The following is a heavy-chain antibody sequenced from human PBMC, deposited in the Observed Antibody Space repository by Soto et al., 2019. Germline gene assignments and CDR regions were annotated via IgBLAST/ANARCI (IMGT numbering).Heavy chain of an antibody. CDR2: IYSGGST. CDR1: GFTVISNY. J-gene: IGHJ3*02. D-gene: IGHD5-12*01. CDR3: ARPSSGYDFDAFDI. Sequence: GGSLRLSCAASGFTVISNYMSWVRQAPGKGLEWVSVIYSGGSTYYADSVKGRFTISRDNSKNTLYLQMNSLRAEDTAVYYCARPSSGYDFDAFDIWGQGTMVTVSS. V-gene: IGHV3-66*01.